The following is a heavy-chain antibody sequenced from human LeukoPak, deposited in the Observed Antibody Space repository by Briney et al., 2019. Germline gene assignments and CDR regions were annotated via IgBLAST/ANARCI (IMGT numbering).Heavy chain of an antibody. D-gene: IGHD3-10*01. V-gene: IGHV3-15*01. CDR1: GYSFMNYW. CDR2: IKSKTDGGTT. CDR3: TTDRRGVLLWFGELLYRAFDI. J-gene: IGHJ3*02. Sequence: GESLKISCKARGYSFMNYWIGWVRQAPGKGREWVGRIKSKTDGGTTDYVAPVKGRFTISRDDSKNTLYLQMNSLKTEDTAVYYCTTDRRGVLLWFGELLYRAFDIWGQGTMVTVSS.